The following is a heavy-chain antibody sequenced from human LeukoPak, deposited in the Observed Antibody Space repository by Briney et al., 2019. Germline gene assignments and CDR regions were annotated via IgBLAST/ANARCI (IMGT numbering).Heavy chain of an antibody. CDR1: GGTFNSYA. CDR3: ARGGYYYDSSGYSHLPDY. D-gene: IGHD3-22*01. CDR2: IIPLFGTA. Sequence: ASVKVSCKASGGTFNSYAISWVRQAPGQGLEWMGGIIPLFGTANYAQKFQGRVTITADESTSTAYMELSSLRSEDTAVYYCARGGYYYDSSGYSHLPDYWGQGTLVTVSA. V-gene: IGHV1-69*01. J-gene: IGHJ4*02.